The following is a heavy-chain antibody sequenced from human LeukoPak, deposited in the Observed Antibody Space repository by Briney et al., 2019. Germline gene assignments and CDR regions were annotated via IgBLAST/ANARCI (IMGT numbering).Heavy chain of an antibody. CDR1: GFTFSNYG. V-gene: IGHV3-30*18. J-gene: IGHJ6*02. D-gene: IGHD2-15*01. Sequence: GRSLRLSCAASGFTFSNYGMHWVRQAPGKGLEWVAVISYDESDKYYADSVKGRFTISRDNSKNTLYLQMNSLRPEDTAVYYCAKGVVAATNAAYYGMDAWGQGTTVTASS. CDR2: ISYDESDK. CDR3: AKGVVAATNAAYYGMDA.